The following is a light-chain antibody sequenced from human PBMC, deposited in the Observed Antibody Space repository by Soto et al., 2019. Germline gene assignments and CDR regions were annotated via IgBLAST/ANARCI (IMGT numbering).Light chain of an antibody. CDR3: SSHAGDINLDV. J-gene: IGLJ3*02. CDR2: EVS. CDR1: SSDIGLYNY. Sequence: QSALTQPPSASGSPGQSVTISCAGTSSDIGLYNYVSWYQHHPGKAPKLIIYEVSKRPSGVPDRFSGSKSGNTASLTVSGPQAEDEADYYCSSHAGDINLDVFGGGTKLTVL. V-gene: IGLV2-8*01.